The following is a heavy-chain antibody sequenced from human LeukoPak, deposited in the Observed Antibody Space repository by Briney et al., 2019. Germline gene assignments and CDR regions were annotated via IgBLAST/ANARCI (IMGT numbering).Heavy chain of an antibody. CDR2: INPSGGTT. Sequence: GASVKVSCKASGYTFTTYYMHWVRQAPGQGLEWMGIINPSGGTTSYAQQFQGRVTMTRDTSTSAVYMELSSLRSEDTAVYFCARDWGQQLGRDCFDYWGQGTLVTVPS. CDR1: GYTFTTYY. J-gene: IGHJ4*02. D-gene: IGHD6-13*01. V-gene: IGHV1-46*01. CDR3: ARDWGQQLGRDCFDY.